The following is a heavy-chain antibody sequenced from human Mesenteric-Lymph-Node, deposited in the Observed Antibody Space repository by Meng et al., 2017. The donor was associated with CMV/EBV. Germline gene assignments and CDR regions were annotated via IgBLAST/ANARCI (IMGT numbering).Heavy chain of an antibody. D-gene: IGHD2-2*02. V-gene: IGHV1-8*03. Sequence: ASVKVSCKASGYTFTSYDINWVRQATGQGLEGMGWMNPNSGDTGYAQKFQGRVTITRNTSINTAYMELSSLRSEDTAVYYCARLRGYCSSSSCYRGGWWFDPWGQGTLVTVSS. CDR3: ARLRGYCSSSSCYRGGWWFDP. CDR2: MNPNSGDT. CDR1: GYTFTSYD. J-gene: IGHJ5*02.